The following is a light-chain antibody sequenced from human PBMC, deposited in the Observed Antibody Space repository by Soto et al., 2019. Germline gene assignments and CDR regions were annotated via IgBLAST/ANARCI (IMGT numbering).Light chain of an antibody. Sequence: QYVLTQPPSVSGAPGQRVTISCTGSSSNIGAGYDVHWYQQLPGTAPKLLIYGNNNRPSGVPDRFSGSKSGTSASLAITGLQAEDEVDYYCQSYDSSLSGSYVFGTGTKLTVL. J-gene: IGLJ1*01. V-gene: IGLV1-40*01. CDR2: GNN. CDR1: SSNIGAGYD. CDR3: QSYDSSLSGSYV.